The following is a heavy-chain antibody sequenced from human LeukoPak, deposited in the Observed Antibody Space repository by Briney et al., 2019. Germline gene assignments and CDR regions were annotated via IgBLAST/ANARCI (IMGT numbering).Heavy chain of an antibody. V-gene: IGHV1-8*01. CDR2: MNPNSGNT. CDR1: GYTFTSYD. CDR3: ASSRYYDGSFYYYGMDV. D-gene: IGHD3-22*01. Sequence: GASVKVSCKASGYTFTSYDINWVRQATGQGLEWMGWMNPNSGNTGYAQKFQGRVTVTRNTSISTAYMELSSLRSEDTAVYYCASSRYYDGSFYYYGMDVWGQGTTVTVSS. J-gene: IGHJ6*02.